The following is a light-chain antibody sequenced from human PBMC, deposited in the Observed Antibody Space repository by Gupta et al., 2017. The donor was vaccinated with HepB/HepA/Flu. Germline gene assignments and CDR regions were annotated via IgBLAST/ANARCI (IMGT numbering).Light chain of an antibody. CDR1: SSDVGRYDD. J-gene: IGLJ3*02. CDR3: CSFVGGYTLV. CDR2: DVR. V-gene: IGLV2-11*01. Sequence: QPALTPPRPVHGSPAQSVSISHTGTSSDVGRYDDVSWYQQPPGKAPNLMMYDVRKRRSGVPGRYAGSKSGNTASLTISVLQLEEEADYYCCSFVGGYTLVFGGGTKLTVL.